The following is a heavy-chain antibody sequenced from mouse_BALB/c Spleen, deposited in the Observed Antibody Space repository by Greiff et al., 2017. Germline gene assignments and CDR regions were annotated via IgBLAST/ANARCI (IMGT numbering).Heavy chain of an antibody. Sequence: EVKLVESGPSLVKPSQSLSLTCSVTGDSITSGYWNWIRKFPGNKLEYMGDISYSGSTYYNPSHKSRISITRDTSKKQYYLQLNSVSTEDTATSYCAKSYGNYPYAMDYWGQGTSVTVSS. CDR1: GDSITSGY. CDR2: ISYSGST. J-gene: IGHJ4*01. CDR3: AKSYGNYPYAMDY. D-gene: IGHD2-1*01. V-gene: IGHV3-8*02.